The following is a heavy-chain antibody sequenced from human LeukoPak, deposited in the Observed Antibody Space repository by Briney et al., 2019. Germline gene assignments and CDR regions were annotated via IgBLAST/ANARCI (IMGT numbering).Heavy chain of an antibody. V-gene: IGHV3-7*01. D-gene: IGHD3-10*01. Sequence: PGGSLRLSCAASGFTFSYHWMTWVRQAPGKGLEWVANIKNDGTVKNYVDSVKGRFTISRDNSKNTLYLQMNSLRAEDTAVYYCARDLLDYYGSGSPFGYWGQGTLVTVSS. CDR3: ARDLLDYYGSGSPFGY. J-gene: IGHJ4*02. CDR2: IKNDGTVK. CDR1: GFTFSYHW.